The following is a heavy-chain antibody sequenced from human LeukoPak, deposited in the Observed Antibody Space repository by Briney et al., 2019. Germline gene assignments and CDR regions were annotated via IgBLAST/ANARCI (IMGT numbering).Heavy chain of an antibody. D-gene: IGHD2-2*01. Sequence: SETLSLTCTVSGGSISSYYWSWIRQPPGKGLEWIGYIYYSGSTNYNPSLKSRVTISVDTSKNQFSLKLSSVTAADTAVYYCARRPCGTRSSTSCYGRNWFDPWGQGTLVTVSS. CDR2: IYYSGST. J-gene: IGHJ5*02. V-gene: IGHV4-59*12. CDR1: GGSISSYY. CDR3: ARRPCGTRSSTSCYGRNWFDP.